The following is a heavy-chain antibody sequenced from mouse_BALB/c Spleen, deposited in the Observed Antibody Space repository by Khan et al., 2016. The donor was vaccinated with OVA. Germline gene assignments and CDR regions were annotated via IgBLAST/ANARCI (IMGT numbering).Heavy chain of an antibody. CDR1: GYTFTSYY. Sequence: QVQLQQPGAELVKPGASVKLSCKASGYTFTSYYMYWVKQRPGQGLEWIGGINPSNGGTNCNEKFKSKATLTVDKSSSTAYMQLSSLTSEDSAVYYCTRGGAWATIMSWFAYWGQGTLVTVSA. V-gene: IGHV1S81*02. CDR2: INPSNGGT. CDR3: TRGGAWATIMSWFAY. J-gene: IGHJ3*01. D-gene: IGHD2-1*01.